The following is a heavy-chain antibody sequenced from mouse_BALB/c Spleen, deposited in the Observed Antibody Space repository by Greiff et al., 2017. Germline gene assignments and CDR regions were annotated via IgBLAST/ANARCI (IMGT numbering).Heavy chain of an antibody. J-gene: IGHJ3*01. Sequence: EVKLQESGGGLVQPKGSLKLSCAASGFTFNTYAMNWVRQAPGKGLEWVARIRSKSNNYATYYADSVKDRFTISRDDSQSMLYLQMNNLKTEDTAMYYCVRRSFAYWGQGTLVTVSA. CDR2: IRSKSNNYAT. CDR1: GFTFNTYA. CDR3: VRRSFAY. V-gene: IGHV10-1*02.